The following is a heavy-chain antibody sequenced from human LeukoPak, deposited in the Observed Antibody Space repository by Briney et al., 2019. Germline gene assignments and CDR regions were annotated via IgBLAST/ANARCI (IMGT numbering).Heavy chain of an antibody. J-gene: IGHJ4*02. CDR3: AKDPSGSYPSGFDY. CDR1: GFTFSSYA. Sequence: QPGGSLRLSCAASGFTFSSYAMSWVRQAPGKGLEWVAFIRYDGSNKYYADSVKGRFTISRDNSKNTLYLQMNSLRAEDTAVYYCAKDPSGSYPSGFDYWGQGTLVTVSS. D-gene: IGHD1-26*01. CDR2: IRYDGSNK. V-gene: IGHV3-30*02.